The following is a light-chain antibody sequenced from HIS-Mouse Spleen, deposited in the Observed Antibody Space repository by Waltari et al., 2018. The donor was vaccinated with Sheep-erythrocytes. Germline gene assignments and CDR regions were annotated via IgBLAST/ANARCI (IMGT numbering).Light chain of an antibody. CDR1: SSDGGSYNL. CDR3: CSYAGSSTPWV. Sequence: QSALTQPASVSGSPGQSITLSCPGTSSDGGSYNLVAWYQQHPGKAPKLMIYEGSKRPSGVSNRFSGSKSGNTASLTISGLQAEDEADYYCCSYAGSSTPWVFGGGTKLTVL. V-gene: IGLV2-23*01. CDR2: EGS. J-gene: IGLJ3*02.